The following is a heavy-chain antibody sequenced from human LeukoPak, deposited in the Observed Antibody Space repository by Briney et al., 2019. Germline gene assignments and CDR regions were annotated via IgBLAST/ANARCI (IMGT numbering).Heavy chain of an antibody. CDR2: ISDSSSFI. V-gene: IGHV3-21*01. D-gene: IGHD2-2*01. CDR1: GFTFSSYS. Sequence: GGSLRLSCAASGFTFSSYSMNWVRQAPGQGLEWVSSISDSSSFIYYADSMKGRFTISRDNAKNSLNLQMNSLRAEDTAVYYCARGGLYCSSTTCYAATFDYWGQGALVTVSS. CDR3: ARGGLYCSSTTCYAATFDY. J-gene: IGHJ4*02.